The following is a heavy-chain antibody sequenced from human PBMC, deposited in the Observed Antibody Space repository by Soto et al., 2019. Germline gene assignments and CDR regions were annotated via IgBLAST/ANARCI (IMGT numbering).Heavy chain of an antibody. CDR3: ASRSSGWYFDY. CDR1: GFTFSNYA. D-gene: IGHD6-19*01. V-gene: IGHV3-23*01. Sequence: EVQLLESGGGLVQPGGSLRLSCAASGFTFSNYAMNWVRQAPGKGLEWVSVISGSGGSTYYADSVKGRFTISRDNSKNTLYLQMNSLRAEDTAVYYCASRSSGWYFDYWGQGTLVTLSS. CDR2: ISGSGGST. J-gene: IGHJ4*02.